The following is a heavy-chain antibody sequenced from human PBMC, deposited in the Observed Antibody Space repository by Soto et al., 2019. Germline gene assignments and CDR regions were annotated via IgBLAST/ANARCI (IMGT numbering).Heavy chain of an antibody. Sequence: GGSLRLSCAVSGFSFSSYAMHWVRQAPGKGLEWVAVISYDGSDNYYADSVKGRFTISRDNSKNTLYLQMNSLRAEDTAVYYCARDGTMTAAAGFDYWGQGTLVTVSS. D-gene: IGHD6-13*01. J-gene: IGHJ4*02. CDR2: ISYDGSDN. CDR3: ARDGTMTAAAGFDY. V-gene: IGHV3-30-3*01. CDR1: GFSFSSYA.